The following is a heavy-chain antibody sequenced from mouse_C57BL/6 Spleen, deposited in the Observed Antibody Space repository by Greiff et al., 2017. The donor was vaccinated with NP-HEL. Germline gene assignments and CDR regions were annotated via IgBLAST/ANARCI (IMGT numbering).Heavy chain of an antibody. Sequence: VQLQQSGTVLARPGASVKMSCKTSGYTFTSYWMHWVKQRPGQGLEWIGAIYPGNSATNYNQKFKGKAKLTAVTSASTAYMELSSLTNEDSAVYYCTYGNYYYDMDYWGKGTSVTVSS. D-gene: IGHD2-1*01. V-gene: IGHV1-5*01. CDR2: IYPGNSAT. J-gene: IGHJ4*01. CDR1: GYTFTSYW. CDR3: TYGNYYYDMDY.